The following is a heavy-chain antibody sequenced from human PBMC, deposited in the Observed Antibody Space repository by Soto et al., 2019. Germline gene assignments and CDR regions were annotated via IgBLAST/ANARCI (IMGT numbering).Heavy chain of an antibody. V-gene: IGHV3-23*01. D-gene: IGHD3-10*01. Sequence: GGSLRLSCAAPGVTFSSYAMSWVRQAPGKGLEWVSAISGSGGSTYYADSVKGRFTISRDNSKNTLYLQMNSLRAEDTAVYYCAKSMVRGVIIGPDAYDIWGQGTMVTVSS. CDR2: ISGSGGST. J-gene: IGHJ3*02. CDR1: GVTFSSYA. CDR3: AKSMVRGVIIGPDAYDI.